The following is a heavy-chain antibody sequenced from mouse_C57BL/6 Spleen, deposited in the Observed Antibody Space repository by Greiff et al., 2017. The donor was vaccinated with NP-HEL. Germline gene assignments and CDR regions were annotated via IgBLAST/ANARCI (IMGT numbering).Heavy chain of an antibody. Sequence: VQLQQSGPELVKPGASVKISCKASGYTFTDYYMNWVKQSHGKSLEWIGDINPNNGGTSYNQKFKGKATFTVDKSSSTAYMELRSLTSEDSAVYYCARRGTVRWYFDVWGTGTTVTVSS. J-gene: IGHJ1*03. CDR3: ARRGTVRWYFDV. V-gene: IGHV1-26*01. CDR2: INPNNGGT. D-gene: IGHD1-1*01. CDR1: GYTFTDYY.